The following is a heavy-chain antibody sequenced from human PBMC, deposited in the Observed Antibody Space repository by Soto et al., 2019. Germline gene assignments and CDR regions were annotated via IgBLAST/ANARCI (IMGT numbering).Heavy chain of an antibody. Sequence: QLQESGPGLVKTSETLSLTCSVSGGSISGDGSYWAWIRQYPGKGLEWSGYIYYSGTTYYNPSLRSRASISVDTSKSQFSLRLDSVNAADTAIYYCARETKTYCSGGSCNWFDPWGQGILVAVSS. D-gene: IGHD2-15*01. V-gene: IGHV4-31*03. CDR2: IYYSGTT. J-gene: IGHJ5*02. CDR1: GGSISGDGSY. CDR3: ARETKTYCSGGSCNWFDP.